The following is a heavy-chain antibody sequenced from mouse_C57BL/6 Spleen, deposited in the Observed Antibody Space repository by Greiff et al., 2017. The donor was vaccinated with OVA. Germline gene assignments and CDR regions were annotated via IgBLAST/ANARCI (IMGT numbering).Heavy chain of an antibody. V-gene: IGHV5-17*01. J-gene: IGHJ4*01. CDR3: AIRRGGYAMDY. D-gene: IGHD2-12*01. CDR1: GFTFSDYG. Sequence: ESGGGLVKPGGSLKLSCAASGFTFSDYGMHWVRQAPEKGLEWVAYISSGSSTIYYADTVKGRFTISRDNAKNTLFLQMTSLRSEDTAMYYCAIRRGGYAMDYWGQGTSVTVSS. CDR2: ISSGSSTI.